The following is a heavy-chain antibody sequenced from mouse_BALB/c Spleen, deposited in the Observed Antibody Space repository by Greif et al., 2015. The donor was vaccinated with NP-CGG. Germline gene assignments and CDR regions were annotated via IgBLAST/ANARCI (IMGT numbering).Heavy chain of an antibody. CDR1: GFNIKDYY. V-gene: IGHV14-4*02. CDR2: IDPENGDT. Sequence: EVQLQQSGAELVRSGASVKLSCTASGFNIKDYYMHWVKQRPEQGLEWIGWIDPENGDTEYAPKFQGKATMTADTSSNTASLQLSSLTSEDTAFYYCNALLTTAYYFDYWGQGTTLTVSS. J-gene: IGHJ2*01. CDR3: NALLTTAYYFDY. D-gene: IGHD1-2*01.